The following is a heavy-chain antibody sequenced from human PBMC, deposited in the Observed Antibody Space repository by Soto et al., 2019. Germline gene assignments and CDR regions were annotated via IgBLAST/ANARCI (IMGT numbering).Heavy chain of an antibody. D-gene: IGHD3-10*01. CDR3: ARVEFLWFGELLSYWYFDL. Sequence: EVQLVESGGGLVKPGGSLRLSCAASGFTFSSYSMNWVRQAPGKGLEWVSSISSSSSYIYYADSVMGRFTISRDNAKNSLYLQMNSLRAEDTAVYYCARVEFLWFGELLSYWYFDLWGRGTLVTVSS. V-gene: IGHV3-21*01. CDR2: ISSSSSYI. J-gene: IGHJ2*01. CDR1: GFTFSSYS.